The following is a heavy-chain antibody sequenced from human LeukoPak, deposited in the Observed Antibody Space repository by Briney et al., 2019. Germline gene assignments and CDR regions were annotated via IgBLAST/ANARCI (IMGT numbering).Heavy chain of an antibody. Sequence: GGSLRLSCAASGFTFSSYAMSWVRQAPGKGLEWVSAISGSGGSTYYADSVKGRFTISRDNSKNTLYLQMNSLRAEDTAVYYCAKLEPSGIPHLSDFDYWGQGTLVTVSS. CDR1: GFTFSSYA. CDR3: AKLEPSGIPHLSDFDY. J-gene: IGHJ4*02. D-gene: IGHD1-14*01. CDR2: ISGSGGST. V-gene: IGHV3-23*01.